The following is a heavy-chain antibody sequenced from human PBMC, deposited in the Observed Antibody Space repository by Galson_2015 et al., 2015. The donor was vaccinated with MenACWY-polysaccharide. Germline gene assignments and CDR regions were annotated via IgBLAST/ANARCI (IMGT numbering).Heavy chain of an antibody. V-gene: IGHV3-48*01. J-gene: IGHJ4*02. CDR2: ISSSSSTI. CDR3: ARDDTIFGVVINSFDY. Sequence: SLRLSCAASGFTFSSYSMNWVRQAPGKGLEWVSYISSSSSTIYYADSVKGRFTISRDNTKNSLYLQMNSLRAEDTAVYYCARDDTIFGVVINSFDYWGQGTLVTVSS. CDR1: GFTFSSYS. D-gene: IGHD3-3*01.